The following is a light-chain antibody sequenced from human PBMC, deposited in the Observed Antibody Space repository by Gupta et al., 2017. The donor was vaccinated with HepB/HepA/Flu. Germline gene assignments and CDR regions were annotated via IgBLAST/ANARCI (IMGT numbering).Light chain of an antibody. Sequence: DIQMTQPPSSVSASVGDTVTITCRASQGISWLAWYQQKPGKAPNLLICAASTLQSGVPSSFSGSGSGTSFTLTISSLQPEDFATYYCQQANSFPLTFGQGTRLEIK. V-gene: IGKV1D-12*01. CDR3: QQANSFPLT. CDR2: AAS. J-gene: IGKJ5*01. CDR1: QGISW.